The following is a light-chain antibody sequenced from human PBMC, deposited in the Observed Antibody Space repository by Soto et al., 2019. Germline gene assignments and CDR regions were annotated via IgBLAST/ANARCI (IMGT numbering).Light chain of an antibody. Sequence: VYTPSPVTLSLCPGSSATLTCRASQSFKVLYSWHQQNAGHAPMLLIYDAYNSATGIATRFSGSGSGTDFTLTISSLEPEDSAVYYCQQRHMWPITFGQGTRLEIK. CDR3: QQRHMWPIT. J-gene: IGKJ5*01. CDR1: QSFKVL. CDR2: DAY. V-gene: IGKV3-11*01.